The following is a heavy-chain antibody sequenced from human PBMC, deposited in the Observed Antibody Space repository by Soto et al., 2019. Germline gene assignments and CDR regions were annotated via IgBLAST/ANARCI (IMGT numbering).Heavy chain of an antibody. D-gene: IGHD3-10*01. CDR1: GGSFSGYY. V-gene: IGHV4-34*01. CDR2: INYSGST. J-gene: IGHJ3*02. Sequence: SETLSLTCAVYGGSFSGYYWSWIRQPPGKGLEWIGEINYSGSTYYNPSLKSRVTISVDTSKNQFSLKLSSVTAADTAVYYCALDYGYDAFDIWGQGTMVTVSS. CDR3: ALDYGYDAFDI.